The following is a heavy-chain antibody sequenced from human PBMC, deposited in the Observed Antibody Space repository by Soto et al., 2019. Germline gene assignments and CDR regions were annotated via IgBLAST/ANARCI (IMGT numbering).Heavy chain of an antibody. Sequence: GGSLRLSCAASGFAFSSYNMNWVRQTPEKGLEWVSFISSSSGYIYYADSVKGRFSISRDNAKISLFLQMNSLIAEETAVYSCARVSQTIVVAGTFVGGSFDYWGQGTLVTVSS. CDR1: GFAFSSYN. D-gene: IGHD6-19*01. CDR2: ISSSSGYI. CDR3: ARVSQTIVVAGTFVGGSFDY. J-gene: IGHJ4*02. V-gene: IGHV3-21*01.